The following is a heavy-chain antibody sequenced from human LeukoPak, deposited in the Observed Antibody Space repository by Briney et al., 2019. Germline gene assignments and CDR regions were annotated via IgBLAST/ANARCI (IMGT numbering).Heavy chain of an antibody. V-gene: IGHV3-21*01. Sequence: GGALRLSCAASGFAFSTYSMTWVRQAPGKGLEWVSSITSTSTYIKYADSVKGRFTISRDNAKNPLYLQMNSLRAEDTAVYYCARVKAGATVENFYQYYMDVWGKGTTFTVSS. D-gene: IGHD1/OR15-1a*01. CDR2: ITSTSTYI. CDR3: ARVKAGATVENFYQYYMDV. CDR1: GFAFSTYS. J-gene: IGHJ6*03.